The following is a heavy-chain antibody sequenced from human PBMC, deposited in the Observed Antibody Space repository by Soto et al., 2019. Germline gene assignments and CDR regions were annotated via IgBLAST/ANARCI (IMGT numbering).Heavy chain of an antibody. D-gene: IGHD3-10*01. CDR1: GFTFSNYW. V-gene: IGHV3-7*05. CDR3: ARAGSENDY. Sequence: VQLVESGGGLVQPGGSLRLSCAASGFTFSNYWMSWVRQAPGKGLEWVANIKEDGSERNYVDSVKGRLTISRDNAKHSLYLQLNSLRAEDTAVYYCARAGSENDYWGQGTLVTVSS. CDR2: IKEDGSER. J-gene: IGHJ4*02.